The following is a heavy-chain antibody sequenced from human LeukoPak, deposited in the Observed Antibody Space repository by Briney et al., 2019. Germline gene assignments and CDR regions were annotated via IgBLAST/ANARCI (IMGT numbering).Heavy chain of an antibody. CDR3: ARDRPTGPSRAFVVP. CDR2: MSSGSRYI. V-gene: IGHV3-21*06. Sequence: GGSLRLSCTACGFSFSTNAMTWGRQAPGKGLEWISSMSSGSRYIYYADSVRGRFTISRDNTKNSLYRLMNNLRAEDTAIYYCARDRPTGPSRAFVVPWGQGTPVTVSS. J-gene: IGHJ4*02. D-gene: IGHD2-15*01. CDR1: GFSFSTNA.